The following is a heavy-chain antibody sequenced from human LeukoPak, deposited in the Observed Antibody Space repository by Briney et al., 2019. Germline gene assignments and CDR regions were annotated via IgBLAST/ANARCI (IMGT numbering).Heavy chain of an antibody. Sequence: GGSLSLSCAASGFKISDYYMNWIRQAPGKGLEWVSYISSSGSTIYYADSVKGRFTMSRDNAKNSLYLQMNSLRAEDTAVYYCAREEVGLAALDVGVRYWGQGTLVTVSS. CDR3: AREEVGLAALDVGVRY. CDR2: ISSSGSTI. D-gene: IGHD2-2*01. J-gene: IGHJ4*02. CDR1: GFKISDYY. V-gene: IGHV3-11*04.